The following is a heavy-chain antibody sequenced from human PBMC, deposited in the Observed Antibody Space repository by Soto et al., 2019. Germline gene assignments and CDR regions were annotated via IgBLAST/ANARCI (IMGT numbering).Heavy chain of an antibody. V-gene: IGHV4-31*03. CDR2: ISYNGRT. CDR3: ARSEVVVIRIDI. J-gene: IGHJ4*02. Sequence: SETLSLTCSVSVASSTRGGFLWTWIRQHPGKGLEWIGFISYNGRTSYNPSLESRVTISSDTSKNQFSLQLSSVTAADTAVYYCARSEVVVIRIDIWGQGTPVTVSS. CDR1: VASSTRGGFL. D-gene: IGHD3-16*02.